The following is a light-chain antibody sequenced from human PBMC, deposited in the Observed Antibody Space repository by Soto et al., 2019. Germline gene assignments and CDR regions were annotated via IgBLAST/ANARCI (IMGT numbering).Light chain of an antibody. CDR2: DVS. CDR3: SSYSSSNTLVL. V-gene: IGLV2-14*01. J-gene: IGLJ2*01. CDR1: SSDVGRYDF. Sequence: QSALTQPASVSGSPGQSITISCTGTSSDVGRYDFVSWNQQHPGKAPKLMIFDVSNRPSGVSNRFSGSKSGITASLTISGLQAEDEADYYCSSYSSSNTLVLFGGGTKLTVL.